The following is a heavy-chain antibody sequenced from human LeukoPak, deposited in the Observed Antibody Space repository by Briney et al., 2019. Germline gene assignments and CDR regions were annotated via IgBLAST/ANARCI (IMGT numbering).Heavy chain of an antibody. CDR2: INHSGST. V-gene: IGHV4-34*01. CDR1: GGSFSGYY. D-gene: IGHD3-3*01. CDR3: ARGGDDFWSGQNWFDP. Sequence: SETLSLTCAVYGGSFSGYYWSWIRQPPGKGLEWIGEINHSGSTNYNPSLKSRVTISVDTSKNQFSPKLSSVTAADTAVYYCARGGDDFWSGQNWFDPWGQGTLVTVSS. J-gene: IGHJ5*02.